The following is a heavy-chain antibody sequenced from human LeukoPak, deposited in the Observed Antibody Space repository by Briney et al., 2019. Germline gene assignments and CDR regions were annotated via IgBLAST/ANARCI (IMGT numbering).Heavy chain of an antibody. D-gene: IGHD5-18*01. V-gene: IGHV3-23*01. Sequence: PGVSLRLSCAASGFTFIGYAMSWVRQAPGKGLEWVSAITGSADSTYYADSVKGRFTVSRDNSKNTLYLQMNTLRAEDTAVYYCAKGLYSHGLFDFWGQGTLVTVSS. J-gene: IGHJ4*02. CDR3: AKGLYSHGLFDF. CDR2: ITGSADST. CDR1: GFTFIGYA.